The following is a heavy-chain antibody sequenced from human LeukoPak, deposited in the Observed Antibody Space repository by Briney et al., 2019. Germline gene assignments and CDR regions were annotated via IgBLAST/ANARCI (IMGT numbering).Heavy chain of an antibody. CDR3: ARVKNWFDP. V-gene: IGHV4-59*01. J-gene: IGHJ5*02. CDR2: IYYSGNT. CDR1: GGSISSYY. Sequence: SETLSLTCTVSGGSISSYYWSWIRQPPGKGLEWIGYIYYSGNTDYNPSLKSRVTISVDTSKNQFSLKLSSVTAADTAVYYCARVKNWFDPWGQGTLVTVSS.